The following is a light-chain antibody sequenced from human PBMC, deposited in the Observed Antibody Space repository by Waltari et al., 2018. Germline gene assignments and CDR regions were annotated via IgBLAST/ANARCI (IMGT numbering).Light chain of an antibody. CDR3: QQYNSYRT. V-gene: IGKV1-5*03. J-gene: IGKJ1*01. Sequence: DIQMTQSPSTLSASVGDRVTITCRASQGISRWLAWYQQKPGKAPKLLIYKASSLESGVPSRFSGSGSGTEFTLTISSLQPDDLATYYCQQYNSYRTFGQGTKVEIK. CDR1: QGISRW. CDR2: KAS.